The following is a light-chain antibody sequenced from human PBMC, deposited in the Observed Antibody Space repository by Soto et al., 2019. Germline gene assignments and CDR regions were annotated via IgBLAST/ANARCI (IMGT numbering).Light chain of an antibody. J-gene: IGKJ1*01. Sequence: DIVLIQRPAPPSKSPCAISTLSCPASPSVTNFLAWYQQKPGQAPRLLIYDASRRATGIPDRFSGSGSGTDFTLTISSLQPDDFATYYCQQYNSYSDEFGQVSKVEIK. CDR3: QQYNSYSDE. CDR1: PSVTNF. V-gene: IGKV3-11*01. CDR2: DAS.